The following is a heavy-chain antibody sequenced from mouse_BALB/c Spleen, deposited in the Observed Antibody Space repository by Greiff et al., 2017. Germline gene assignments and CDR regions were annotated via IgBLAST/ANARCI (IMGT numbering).Heavy chain of an antibody. CDR3: ARGTTVVAYYYAMDY. V-gene: IGHV2-6-7*01. J-gene: IGHJ4*01. D-gene: IGHD1-1*01. Sequence: VKLVESGPGLVAPSQSLSITCTVSGFSLTGYGVNWVRQPPGKGLEWLGMIWGDGSTDYNSALKSRLSISKDNSKSQVFLKMNSLQTDDTARYYCARGTTVVAYYYAMDYWGQGTSVTVSS. CDR2: IWGDGST. CDR1: GFSLTGYG.